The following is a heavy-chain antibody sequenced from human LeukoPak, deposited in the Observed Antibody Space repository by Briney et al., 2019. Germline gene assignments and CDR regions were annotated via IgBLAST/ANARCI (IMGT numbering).Heavy chain of an antibody. D-gene: IGHD3-22*01. Sequence: SETLSLTCAVYGGSFSGYYWSWIRQPPGKGLEWIEEINHSGSTNYNPSLKSRVTISVDTSKNQFSLKLSSVTAADTAVYYCARDSSGYPFDYWGQGTLVTVSS. CDR2: INHSGST. CDR1: GGSFSGYY. J-gene: IGHJ4*02. V-gene: IGHV4-34*01. CDR3: ARDSSGYPFDY.